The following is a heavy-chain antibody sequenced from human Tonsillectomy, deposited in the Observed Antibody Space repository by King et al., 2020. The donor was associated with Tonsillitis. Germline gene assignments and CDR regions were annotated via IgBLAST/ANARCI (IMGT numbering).Heavy chain of an antibody. V-gene: IGHV2-5*02. CDR3: VHRGFDILTGYSYYFDY. CDR1: GFSLSTSAVG. D-gene: IGHD3-9*01. J-gene: IGHJ4*02. CDR2: IYWDDDK. Sequence: TLKESGPTLVKPTQTLTLTCTFSGFSLSTSAVGVGWIRQPPGKALEWLALIYWDDDKRYSPSLKSRLIITKDTSKNQVVLTMTNMDPVDTATYYCVHRGFDILTGYSYYFDYWGQGTLVTVSS.